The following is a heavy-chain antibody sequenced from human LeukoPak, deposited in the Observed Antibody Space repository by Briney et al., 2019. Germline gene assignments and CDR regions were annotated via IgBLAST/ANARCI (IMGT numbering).Heavy chain of an antibody. J-gene: IGHJ4*02. CDR3: ARGKYDPPFDY. V-gene: IGHV3-20*04. CDR1: GFTFDDYG. D-gene: IGHD3-3*01. CDR2: INWNGGST. Sequence: GGSLRLSCASSGFTFDDYGMSWVRQAPGKGLGWVSGINWNGGSTGYADSVKGRFTISRDNAKNSLYLQMNSLRAEDTALYYCARGKYDPPFDYWGQGTLVTVSS.